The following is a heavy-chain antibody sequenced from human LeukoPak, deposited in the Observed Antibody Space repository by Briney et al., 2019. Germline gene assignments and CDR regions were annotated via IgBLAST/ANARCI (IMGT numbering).Heavy chain of an antibody. CDR3: ASSKLLYSWFDP. V-gene: IGHV3-30-3*01. D-gene: IGHD2-2*02. CDR1: GFTFSSYA. J-gene: IGHJ5*02. CDR2: ISYDGSNK. Sequence: GGSLRLSCAASGFTFSSYAMHWVRQAPGKGLEWVAVISYDGSNKYYADSVMGRFTISRDNSKNTLYLQMNSLRAEDTAVYYCASSKLLYSWFDPWGQGTLVTVSS.